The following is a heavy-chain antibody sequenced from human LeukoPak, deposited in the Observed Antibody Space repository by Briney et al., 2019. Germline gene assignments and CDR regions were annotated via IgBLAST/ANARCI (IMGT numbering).Heavy chain of an antibody. CDR2: ISPYNGNT. CDR1: GYTFTSYG. V-gene: IGHV1-18*01. CDR3: TRTVLDCKNGVCYDY. D-gene: IGHD2-8*01. Sequence: ASVKVSCKASGYTFTSYGVSWARQAPGQGLEWMGWISPYNGNTNYAQKFQGRVTVTTDTSTSTAYMELRSLRSDDTAVYYCTRTVLDCKNGVCYDYWGQGTLVTVSS. J-gene: IGHJ4*02.